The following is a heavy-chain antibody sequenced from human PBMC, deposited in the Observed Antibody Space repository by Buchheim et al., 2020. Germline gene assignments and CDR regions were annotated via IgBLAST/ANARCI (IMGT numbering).Heavy chain of an antibody. CDR3: AKAWYSGSYYDYGMDV. CDR1: GFTFSSYG. V-gene: IGHV3-30*18. D-gene: IGHD1-26*01. Sequence: QVQLVESGGGVVQPGRSLRLSCAASGFTFSSYGMHWVRQAPGKGLEWVAGISNDGSNKNYADSVKGRFTISRDNSKNTLYLRMNCLCAEDTAVYYSAKAWYSGSYYDYGMDVWGQGTT. J-gene: IGHJ6*02. CDR2: ISNDGSNK.